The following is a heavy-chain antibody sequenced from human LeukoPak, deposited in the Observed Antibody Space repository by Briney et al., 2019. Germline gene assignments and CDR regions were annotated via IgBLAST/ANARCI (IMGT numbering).Heavy chain of an antibody. CDR2: INHSGST. J-gene: IGHJ4*02. CDR3: ARTYYYDSSGYPYFDY. CDR1: GGSFSGYY. V-gene: IGHV4-34*01. Sequence: SETLSLTCAVYGGSFSGYYWSWIRQPPGKGLEWIGEINHSGSTNYNPSLQSRVTISVDTSKNQFSLKLSSVTAADTAVYYCARTYYYDSSGYPYFDYWGQGTLVTVSS. D-gene: IGHD3-22*01.